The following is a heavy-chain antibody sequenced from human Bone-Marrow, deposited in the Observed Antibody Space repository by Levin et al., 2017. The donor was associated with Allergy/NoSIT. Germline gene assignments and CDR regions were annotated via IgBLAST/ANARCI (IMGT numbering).Heavy chain of an antibody. D-gene: IGHD6-19*01. Sequence: GGSLRLSCVGSGFTFSDYYITWIRQTPGRGLEWVSYISSGRLNKTNYADSVKGRFTISRDNARNSLFLQMNNLRAEDTAIYYCARNWPIYSSGWYYFDSWGQGTLVTVSS. CDR1: GFTFSDYY. J-gene: IGHJ4*02. CDR3: ARNWPIYSSGWYYFDS. V-gene: IGHV3-11*03. CDR2: ISSGRLNKT.